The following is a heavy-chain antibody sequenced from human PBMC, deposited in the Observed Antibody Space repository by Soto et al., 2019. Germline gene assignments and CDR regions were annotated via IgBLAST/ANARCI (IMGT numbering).Heavy chain of an antibody. Sequence: GGSLRLSCAASGFTFDDYAMHWVRQAPGKGLEWVSGISWNSGSIGYADSVKGRFTISRDNAKNSLYLQMNSLRAEDTALYYCAPGEGSYRHIAYDWGQGTLVTVSS. CDR2: ISWNSGSI. CDR3: APGEGSYRHIAYD. J-gene: IGHJ4*02. D-gene: IGHD3-16*02. V-gene: IGHV3-9*01. CDR1: GFTFDDYA.